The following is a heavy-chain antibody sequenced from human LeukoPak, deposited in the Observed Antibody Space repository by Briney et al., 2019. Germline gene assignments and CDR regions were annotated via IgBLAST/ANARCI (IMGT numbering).Heavy chain of an antibody. CDR3: AKRGYYDFWSGPTDDY. J-gene: IGHJ4*02. CDR2: ISGSGGST. CDR1: GFTFSSYA. V-gene: IGHV3-23*01. Sequence: GGSLRLSCAASGFTFSSYAMSWVRQAPGTGLEWVSAISGSGGSTYYADSVKGRFTISRDNSKNTLYLQMNSLRAEDTAVYYCAKRGYYDFWSGPTDDYWGQGTLVTVSS. D-gene: IGHD3-3*01.